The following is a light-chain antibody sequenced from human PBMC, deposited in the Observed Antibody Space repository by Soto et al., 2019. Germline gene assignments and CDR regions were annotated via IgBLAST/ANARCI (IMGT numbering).Light chain of an antibody. CDR3: CSYAGSSTFV. CDR1: SSDVGGYNL. Sequence: QSALTQPASVSGSPGQSITISCTGTSSDVGGYNLVSWYQQHPDKAPKLMIFDGNFRPSGVSNRYSGSKFGNTASLTISGLQAEDEGDYYCCSYAGSSTFVFGTGTKLTVL. CDR2: DGN. V-gene: IGLV2-23*01. J-gene: IGLJ1*01.